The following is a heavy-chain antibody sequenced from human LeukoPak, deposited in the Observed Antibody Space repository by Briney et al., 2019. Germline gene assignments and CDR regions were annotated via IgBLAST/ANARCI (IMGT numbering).Heavy chain of an antibody. CDR2: IIPFFGTI. CDR1: GGTFSNYA. CDR3: ARVRGRAAGTWLPDY. Sequence: GASVKVSCKASGGTFSNYAITWVRQAPGQGLEWMGGIIPFFGTINYAQNFQGRVTITADKSTTTAYMELSSLRSEDTVMYYCARVRGRAAGTWLPDYWGQGTLVTVSS. J-gene: IGHJ4*02. D-gene: IGHD6-13*01. V-gene: IGHV1-69*06.